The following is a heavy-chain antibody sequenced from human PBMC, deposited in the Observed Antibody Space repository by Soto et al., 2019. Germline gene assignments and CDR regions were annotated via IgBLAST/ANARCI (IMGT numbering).Heavy chain of an antibody. V-gene: IGHV1-69*06. D-gene: IGHD2-2*01. J-gene: IGHJ6*02. CDR3: ARGGIYCSSTSCYQYYYYYGMDV. Sequence: QVQLVQSGAEVKKPGSSVKVSSKASGGTFSSYAISWVRQAPGQGLEWMGGIIPIFGTANYAQKFQGRVTITADKSTSTSYMELSSLRSEDTAVYYCARGGIYCSSTSCYQYYYYYGMDVWGQGTTVTVSS. CDR2: IIPIFGTA. CDR1: GGTFSSYA.